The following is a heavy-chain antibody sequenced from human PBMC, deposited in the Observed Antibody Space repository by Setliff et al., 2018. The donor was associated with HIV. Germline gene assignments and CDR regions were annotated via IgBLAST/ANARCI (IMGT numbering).Heavy chain of an antibody. V-gene: IGHV4-61*02. CDR2: IYSTGST. CDR1: GDSISSGNYY. D-gene: IGHD3-9*01. Sequence: ASETLSLTCTFSGDSISSGNYYWSWIRQPAGKGLEWIGRIYSTGSTNYNTSLKSRVTISVDTSKNQFSLKLSSVTAADTAVYYCARENFDWLLLNWFDPWGQGTLVTVSS. J-gene: IGHJ5*02. CDR3: ARENFDWLLLNWFDP.